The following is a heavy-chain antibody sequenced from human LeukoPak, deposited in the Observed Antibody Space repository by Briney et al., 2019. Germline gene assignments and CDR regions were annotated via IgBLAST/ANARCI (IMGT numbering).Heavy chain of an antibody. D-gene: IGHD5-18*01. CDR2: INTNTGNP. V-gene: IGHV7-4-1*02. CDR3: ARDRKYSYGPYYYYYYMDV. CDR1: GYTFTSDA. J-gene: IGHJ6*03. Sequence: ASVKVSCKASGYTFTSDAMNWVRQAPGQGLEWMGWINTNTGNPTYAQGFTGRFVFSLDTSVSTAYLQISSLKAEDTAVYYCARDRKYSYGPYYYYYYMDVWGKGTTVTVSS.